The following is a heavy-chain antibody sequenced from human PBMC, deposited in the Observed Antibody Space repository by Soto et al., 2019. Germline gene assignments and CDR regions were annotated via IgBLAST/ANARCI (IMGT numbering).Heavy chain of an antibody. CDR3: ARHSPIPAYDYGDPNFDY. J-gene: IGHJ4*02. V-gene: IGHV4-59*08. D-gene: IGHD4-17*01. CDR2: IYYSGST. CDR1: GGSISSYY. Sequence: PSETLSLTCTVSGGSISSYYWSWIRQPPGKGLEWIGYIYYSGSTNYNPSLKSRVTISVDTSKNQFSLKLSSVTAADTAVYYCARHSPIPAYDYGDPNFDYWGQGTLVTVSS.